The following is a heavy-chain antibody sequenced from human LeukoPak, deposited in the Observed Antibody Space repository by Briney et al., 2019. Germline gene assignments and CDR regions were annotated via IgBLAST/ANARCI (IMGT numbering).Heavy chain of an antibody. Sequence: PGGSLRLSCAASGFTFSSYAMSWVRQAPGKGLEWVSAISGSGGSTYYADSVKGRFTISRDNAQNSLFLQMNSLRVEDTAIYYCARVGLDNTGWHISWLEPWGQGTLVTVSS. J-gene: IGHJ5*02. CDR2: ISGSGGST. CDR1: GFTFSSYA. V-gene: IGHV3-23*01. CDR3: ARVGLDNTGWHISWLEP. D-gene: IGHD3-9*01.